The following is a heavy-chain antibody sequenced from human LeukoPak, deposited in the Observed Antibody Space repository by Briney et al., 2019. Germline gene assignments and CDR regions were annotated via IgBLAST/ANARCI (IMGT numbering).Heavy chain of an antibody. CDR3: AGTLMVRGVIITSFLDY. CDR1: GGSFSGYY. J-gene: IGHJ4*02. Sequence: SETLSLTCAVYGGSFSGYYWSWIRQPPGKGLEWIGEINHSGSTNYNPSLKSRVTISVDTSKNQFSLKLSSVTAADTAVYYCAGTLMVRGVIITSFLDYWGQGTLVTVSS. D-gene: IGHD3-10*01. V-gene: IGHV4-34*01. CDR2: INHSGST.